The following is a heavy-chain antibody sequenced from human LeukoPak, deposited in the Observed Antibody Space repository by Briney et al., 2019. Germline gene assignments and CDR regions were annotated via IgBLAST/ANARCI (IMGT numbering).Heavy chain of an antibody. J-gene: IGHJ4*02. D-gene: IGHD3-3*01. CDR2: ISGSGGST. V-gene: IGHV3-23*01. Sequence: PGGSLRLSCAASGFTFRNYAMSWVRQAPGKGLEWVSGISGSGGSTCYADSVKGRFTISRDNSKDTLYLQVNSLRAEDTAVYYCAKGTDFWSGYFDYWGQGTLVTVSS. CDR1: GFTFRNYA. CDR3: AKGTDFWSGYFDY.